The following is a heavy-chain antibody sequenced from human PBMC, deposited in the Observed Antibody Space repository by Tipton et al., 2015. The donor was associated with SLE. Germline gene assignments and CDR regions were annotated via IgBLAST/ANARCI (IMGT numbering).Heavy chain of an antibody. Sequence: TLSLTCAVYGQSLTGYYWGWIRQSPGKGLEWIGSISYSGSSYYNPSLKGRGTMSLDTSKNQFSLKVSSVTAADTAVYYCARHDTNYGRNWFDPWGQGTLVTVSS. CDR2: ISYSGSS. D-gene: IGHD2-8*01. V-gene: IGHV4-38-2*01. J-gene: IGHJ5*02. CDR1: GQSLTGYY. CDR3: ARHDTNYGRNWFDP.